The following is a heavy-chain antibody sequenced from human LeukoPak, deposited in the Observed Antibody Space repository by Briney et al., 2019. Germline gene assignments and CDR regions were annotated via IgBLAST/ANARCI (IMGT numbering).Heavy chain of an antibody. V-gene: IGHV3-11*01. CDR3: ARASDYYDSSGTNYYYYYMDV. CDR2: ISRSGSTI. D-gene: IGHD3-22*01. Sequence: GGSLRLSCATSGFTFIDYYMTSIRQAQGRGMEWLSYISRSGSTIYYADSVKGRFTISRDNAKNSLYLQMDSLRADDTAVYYCARASDYYDSSGTNYYYYYMDVWGNGTTVTVSS. J-gene: IGHJ6*03. CDR1: GFTFIDYY.